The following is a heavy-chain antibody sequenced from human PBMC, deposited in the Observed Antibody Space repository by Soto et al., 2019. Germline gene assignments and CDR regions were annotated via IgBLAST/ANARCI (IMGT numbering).Heavy chain of an antibody. J-gene: IGHJ4*02. CDR1: GFTFNNYA. D-gene: IGHD1-26*01. CDR2: ITNDGGDT. V-gene: IGHV3-23*01. Sequence: LRLSCAASGFTFNNYAMTWVRQAPGEGLEWVAVITNDGGDTLHADSVKGRFTIFRDNSKNTLYLQMISLRPEDTAIYYCAKASGKSYPESRVFDFWGQGTRVTVSS. CDR3: AKASGKSYPESRVFDF.